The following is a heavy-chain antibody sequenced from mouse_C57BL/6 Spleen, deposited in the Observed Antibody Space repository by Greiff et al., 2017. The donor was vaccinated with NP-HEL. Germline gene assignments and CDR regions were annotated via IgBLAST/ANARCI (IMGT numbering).Heavy chain of an antibody. CDR2: IDPNSGGT. J-gene: IGHJ3*01. CDR1: GYTFTSYW. V-gene: IGHV1-72*01. CDR3: ARGGSSPAWFAY. Sequence: QVQLQQPGAELVKPGASVKLSCKASGYTFTSYWMHWVKQRPGRGLEWIGRIDPNSGGTKYNEKFKSKATLTVDKPSSTAYMPLSSLTSEDSAVYYCARGGSSPAWFAYWGQGTLVTVSA. D-gene: IGHD1-1*01.